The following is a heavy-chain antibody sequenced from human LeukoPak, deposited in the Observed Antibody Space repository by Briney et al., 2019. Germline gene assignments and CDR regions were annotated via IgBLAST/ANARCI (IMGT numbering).Heavy chain of an antibody. CDR2: INSDGSST. V-gene: IGHV3-74*01. Sequence: GGSLRLSCAASGFTFSSYWMHWVRQAPGKGLVWVSRINSDGSSTSYADSVKGRFTISRDNAKNSLYLQMNSLRVEDTAVYYCARGSGPTAFISDYWGQGTLVTVSS. CDR3: ARGSGPTAFISDY. D-gene: IGHD5-18*01. J-gene: IGHJ4*02. CDR1: GFTFSSYW.